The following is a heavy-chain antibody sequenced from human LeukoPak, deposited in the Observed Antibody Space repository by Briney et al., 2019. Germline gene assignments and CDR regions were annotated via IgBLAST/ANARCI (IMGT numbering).Heavy chain of an antibody. D-gene: IGHD2-2*01. J-gene: IGHJ3*02. CDR2: ISSSGSTI. CDR3: ARVRYCSSTSCRHAFDI. V-gene: IGHV3-11*01. CDR1: GFTFSDYY. Sequence: PGGSLRLSCAASGFTFSDYYMGWIRQAPGKGLEWVSYISSSGSTIYYADSVKGRFTISRDNAKNSLYLQMNSLRAEDTAVYYCARVRYCSSTSCRHAFDIWGQGTMVTVSS.